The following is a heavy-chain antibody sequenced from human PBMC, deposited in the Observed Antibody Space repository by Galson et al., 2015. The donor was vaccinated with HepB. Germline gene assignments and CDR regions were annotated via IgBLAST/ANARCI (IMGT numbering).Heavy chain of an antibody. CDR2: ISSSASYI. CDR1: AFSFSSYN. Sequence: SLRLSCAASAFSFSSYNMNWVRQAPGKGLEWVSCISSSASYIYYADSVKGRFTISRDNAKNSLYLQMNSLRAEDTAVYYCAREACSSTSCRFDSWGQGTLVTVSS. D-gene: IGHD2-2*01. CDR3: AREACSSTSCRFDS. V-gene: IGHV3-21*01. J-gene: IGHJ4*02.